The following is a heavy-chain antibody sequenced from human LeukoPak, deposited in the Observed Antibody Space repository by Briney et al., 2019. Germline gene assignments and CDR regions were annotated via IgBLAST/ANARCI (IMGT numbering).Heavy chain of an antibody. CDR2: IYYSGST. D-gene: IGHD3-10*01. J-gene: IGHJ5*02. CDR1: GGSISSGGYY. Sequence: SETLSLTCTVSGGSISSGGYYWSWIRQHPGKGLEWIGYIYYSGSTYYNPSLESRVTISVDTSKNQFSLKLSSVTAADTAVYYCAREWFGAPFDPWGQGTLVTVSS. CDR3: AREWFGAPFDP. V-gene: IGHV4-31*03.